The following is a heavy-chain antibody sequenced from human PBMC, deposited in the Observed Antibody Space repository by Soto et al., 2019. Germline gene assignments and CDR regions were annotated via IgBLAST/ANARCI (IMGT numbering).Heavy chain of an antibody. V-gene: IGHV3-30*18. CDR1: GFTFSSYG. J-gene: IGHJ6*02. Sequence: GSLRLSCAASGFTFSSYGMHWVRQAPGKGLEWVAVISYDGSNKYYADSVKGRFTISRDNSKNTLYLQMNSPRAEDTAVYYCAKSLNPNSSLYPRRPYCSMDVWCQGTTGTLSS. D-gene: IGHD6-13*01. CDR3: AKSLNPNSSLYPRRPYCSMDV. CDR2: ISYDGSNK.